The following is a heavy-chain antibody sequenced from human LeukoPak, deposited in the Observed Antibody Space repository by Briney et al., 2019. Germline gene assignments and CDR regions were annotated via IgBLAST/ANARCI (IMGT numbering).Heavy chain of an antibody. Sequence: ASVKVSCKASEGTFSSYAISWVRQAPGQGLEWMGGIIPIFGTANYAQKFQGRVTITADESTSTAYMELSSLRSEDTAVYYCARDRVPVVRTYYYGMDVWGQGTTVTVSS. J-gene: IGHJ6*02. CDR2: IIPIFGTA. CDR3: ARDRVPVVRTYYYGMDV. CDR1: EGTFSSYA. D-gene: IGHD4-23*01. V-gene: IGHV1-69*01.